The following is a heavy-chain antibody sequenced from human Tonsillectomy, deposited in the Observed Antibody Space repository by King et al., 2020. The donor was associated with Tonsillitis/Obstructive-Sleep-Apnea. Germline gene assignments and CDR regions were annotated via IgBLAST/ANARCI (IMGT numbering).Heavy chain of an antibody. D-gene: IGHD7-27*01. V-gene: IGHV4-34*01. CDR1: GGSFSGYN. Sequence: VQLQQWGAGLLKPSETLSLTCAVYGGSFSGYNWTWIRQPPGKGLEWIGEINHSGSTTYDPSLKSRVTISLDTSKNQFSRKLSSVTAADTAVYYCAGQNLWGYYFDYWGQGTPVTVSS. CDR3: AGQNLWGYYFDY. CDR2: INHSGST. J-gene: IGHJ4*02.